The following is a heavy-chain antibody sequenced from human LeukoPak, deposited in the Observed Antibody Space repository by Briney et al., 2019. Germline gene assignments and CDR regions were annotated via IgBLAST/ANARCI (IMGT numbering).Heavy chain of an antibody. CDR1: GFNFNNYD. CDR3: ARDSVTAFDI. V-gene: IGHV3-13*01. D-gene: IGHD2-21*02. Sequence: PGGSLRLSCAASGFNFNNYDMHWVRQATGKGLEWVSAIDTAGDTYYPGSVKGRFTISRENAKNSLYLQMNSLRAGDTAVYYCARDSVTAFDIWGQGTMVTVSS. CDR2: IDTAGDT. J-gene: IGHJ3*02.